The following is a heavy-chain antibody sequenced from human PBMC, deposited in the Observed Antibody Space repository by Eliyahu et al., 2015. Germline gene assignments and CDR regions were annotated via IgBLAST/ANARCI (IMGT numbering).Heavy chain of an antibody. CDR1: GFTFSSXG. V-gene: IGHV3-30*18. J-gene: IGHJ3*02. CDR2: ISYDGSNK. Sequence: QVQLVESGGGVVQPGRXXRLXCAASGFTFSSXGMHWVRQAPGKGLEWVAVISYDGSNKYYADXVKGRFTISRDNSKNTLYLQMNSLRAEDTAVYYCAKLWGHDYGDYRDAFDIWGQGTMVTVSS. CDR3: AKLWGHDYGDYRDAFDI. D-gene: IGHD4-17*01.